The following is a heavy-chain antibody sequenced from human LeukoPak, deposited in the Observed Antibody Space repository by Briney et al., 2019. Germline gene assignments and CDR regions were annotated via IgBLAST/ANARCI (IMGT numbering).Heavy chain of an antibody. Sequence: PGGSLRLSCAASGFTFSSYWMHWVRQAPGKGLVWVSRIKFDESATNYADSVKGRFTISRDNDRNTVYLQMNSLRGEDTAVYYCARSGGQDSWYFDLWGRGTLVTVSS. CDR3: ARSGGQDSWYFDL. D-gene: IGHD3-10*01. CDR1: GFTFSSYW. J-gene: IGHJ2*01. CDR2: IKFDESAT. V-gene: IGHV3-74*01.